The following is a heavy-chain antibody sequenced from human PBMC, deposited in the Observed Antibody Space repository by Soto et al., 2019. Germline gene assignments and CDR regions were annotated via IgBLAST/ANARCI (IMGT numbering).Heavy chain of an antibody. V-gene: IGHV3-74*01. Sequence: GGSLRLSCAASGFTFSSYWMHLVRQAPGKGLVWVSRINSDGSSTSYADSVKGRFTISRDNAKNTLYLQMNSLRAEDTAVYYCERGLYSKVPSSPFDYWGQGTLVTVSS. CDR3: ERGLYSKVPSSPFDY. D-gene: IGHD4-4*01. CDR1: GFTFSSYW. J-gene: IGHJ4*02. CDR2: INSDGSST.